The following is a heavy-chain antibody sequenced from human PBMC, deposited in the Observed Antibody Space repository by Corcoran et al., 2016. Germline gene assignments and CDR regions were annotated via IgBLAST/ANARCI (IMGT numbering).Heavy chain of an antibody. D-gene: IGHD3-22*01. CDR3: ARVSVPYDSSGYFGY. CDR1: GYTFTSYY. CDR2: INPSGGST. V-gene: IGHV1-46*01. J-gene: IGHJ4*02. Sequence: QVQLVQSGAEVKKPGASVKVSCKASGYTFTSYYMHWVRQAPGQGLEWMGIINPSGGSTSYAQKFQGRVTMTRDTSTSTVYMELGSLRSADTAVYYCARVSVPYDSSGYFGYWGQGTLVTVSS.